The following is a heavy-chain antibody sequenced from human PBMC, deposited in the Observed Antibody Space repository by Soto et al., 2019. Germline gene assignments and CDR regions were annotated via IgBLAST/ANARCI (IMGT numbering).Heavy chain of an antibody. D-gene: IGHD6-25*01. CDR1: GGSISSYY. V-gene: IGHV4-59*01. CDR3: ARGKIAAPPYYYYGMDV. CDR2: IYYSGST. J-gene: IGHJ6*02. Sequence: PXETLSLTCTVSGGSISSYYWSWIRQPPGKGLEWIGYIYYSGSTNYNPSLKSRVTISVDTSKNQFSLKLSSVTAADTAVYYCARGKIAAPPYYYYGMDVWGQGTTVTVSS.